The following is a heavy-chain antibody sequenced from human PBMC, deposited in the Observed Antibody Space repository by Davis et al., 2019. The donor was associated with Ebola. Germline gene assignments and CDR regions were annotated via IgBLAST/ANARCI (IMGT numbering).Heavy chain of an antibody. D-gene: IGHD5-12*01. CDR2: IYYSGTT. CDR1: GGSISSYY. J-gene: IGHJ4*02. Sequence: MPPQTLSLTCTLSGGSISSYYWSWTRQSPGRGLEWPGSIYYSGTTSYNPSLKSRVTISVDTSKNQISLKLNSVTAADTAVYYCARGGYSAYEPYFDYWGQGTLVSVSS. V-gene: IGHV4-59*01. CDR3: ARGGYSAYEPYFDY.